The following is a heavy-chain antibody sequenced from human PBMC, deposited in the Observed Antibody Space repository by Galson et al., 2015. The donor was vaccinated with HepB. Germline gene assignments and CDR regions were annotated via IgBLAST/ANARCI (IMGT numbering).Heavy chain of an antibody. CDR2: FDPEDGET. CDR3: ATGFFVRFDYYYYGMDV. D-gene: IGHD3-3*01. Sequence: SCKVSGYTLTELSMHWVRQAPGKGLEWMGGFDPEDGETIYAQKFQGRVTTTEDTSTDTAYMELSSLRSEDTAVYYCATGFFVRFDYYYYGMDVWGQGTTVTVSS. V-gene: IGHV1-24*01. CDR1: GYTLTELS. J-gene: IGHJ6*02.